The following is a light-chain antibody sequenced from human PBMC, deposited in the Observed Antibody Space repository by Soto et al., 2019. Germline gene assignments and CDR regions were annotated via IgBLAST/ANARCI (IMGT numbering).Light chain of an antibody. Sequence: EIVLTQSPATLSLPPGERATLSCRASQSVSSYLAWYQQKPGQAPRLLIYDASNRATGIPARFSGSGSGTDFTLTISSLEPEDFSVYYCQQRSNWLFTFGPGPKVDIK. CDR2: DAS. CDR3: QQRSNWLFT. V-gene: IGKV3-11*01. CDR1: QSVSSY. J-gene: IGKJ3*01.